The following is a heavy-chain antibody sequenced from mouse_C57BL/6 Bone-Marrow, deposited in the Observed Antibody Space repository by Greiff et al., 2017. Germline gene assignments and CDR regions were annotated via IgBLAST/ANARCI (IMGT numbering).Heavy chain of an antibody. J-gene: IGHJ4*01. CDR2: ISDVGSYT. V-gene: IGHV5-4*03. CDR3: ARLDYYAMDY. Sequence: LVESGGGLVKPGGSLKLSCAASGFPFSSYAMSWVRQTPEKRLEWVATISDVGSYTYYPDNVKGRFPISRDNAKNNRYLQMSHLKAEDTAMYYCARLDYYAMDYWGQGNSVTVSA. CDR1: GFPFSSYA.